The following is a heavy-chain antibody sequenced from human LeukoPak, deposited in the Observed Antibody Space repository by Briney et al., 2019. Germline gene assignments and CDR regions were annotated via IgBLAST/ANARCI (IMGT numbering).Heavy chain of an antibody. CDR3: ARDQLYYDSSGYAFDI. Sequence: SETLSLTCTVSGGSISSYYWSWIRQPPGKGLEWIGYIYYSGSTKYNPSLKSRVTISVDTSKNQFSLKLSSVTAADTAVYYCARDQLYYDSSGYAFDIWGQGTMVAVSS. CDR1: GGSISSYY. CDR2: IYYSGST. V-gene: IGHV4-59*01. D-gene: IGHD3-22*01. J-gene: IGHJ3*02.